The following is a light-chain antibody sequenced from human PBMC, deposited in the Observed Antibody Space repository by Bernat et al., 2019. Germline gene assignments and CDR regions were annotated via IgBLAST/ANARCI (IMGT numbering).Light chain of an antibody. CDR3: QQYNNWPIT. CDR1: QGVNSN. V-gene: IGKV3-15*01. J-gene: IGKJ5*01. CDR2: GAS. Sequence: EIVLTQSPATLSVSPGERVTLSCRASQGVNSNLAWYQQRSGQAPRLLIYGASTRTAGVPAWFSGSGSGTDVTLTVTSLQSEDFVLYYCQQYNNWPITFGQGTRLDIK.